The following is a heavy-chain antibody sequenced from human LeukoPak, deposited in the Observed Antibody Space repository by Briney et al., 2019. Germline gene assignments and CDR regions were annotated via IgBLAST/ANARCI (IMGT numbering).Heavy chain of an antibody. D-gene: IGHD3-22*01. CDR2: ISYDGSNK. CDR3: ANLDSSGYYPLDY. V-gene: IGHV3-30*18. J-gene: IGHJ4*02. CDR1: GFTFSTYA. Sequence: GGSLRLSCAASGFTFSTYAMSWVRQAPGKGLEWVAVISYDGSNKYYADSVKGRFTISRDNSKNTLYLQMNSLRAEDTAVYYCANLDSSGYYPLDYWGQGTLVTVSS.